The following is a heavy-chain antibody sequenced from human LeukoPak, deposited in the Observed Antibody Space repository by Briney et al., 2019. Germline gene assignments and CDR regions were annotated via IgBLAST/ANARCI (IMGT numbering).Heavy chain of an antibody. V-gene: IGHV4-59*12. D-gene: IGHD2-21*02. Sequence: PSETLSLTCTVSGGSISSYYWSWIRQPPGKRLEWIGYIYYSGSTYYNPSLKSRVTISVDTSKNQFSLKLSSVTAADTAVYYCARALAYCGGDCYPLGAFDIWGQGTMVTVSS. CDR1: GGSISSYY. CDR2: IYYSGST. J-gene: IGHJ3*02. CDR3: ARALAYCGGDCYPLGAFDI.